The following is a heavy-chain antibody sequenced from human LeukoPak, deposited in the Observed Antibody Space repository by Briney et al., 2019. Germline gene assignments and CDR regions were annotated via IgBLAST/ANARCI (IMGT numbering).Heavy chain of an antibody. D-gene: IGHD5-18*01. Sequence: GGSLRLSCAASGFTFSSYGMHWVRQAPGKGLEWVAVISYDGSNKYYADSVKGRFTISRDDSKNTLYLQMNSLRAEDTAVYYCAKDSERGGYSYGSRDYYYYMDVWGKGTTVTISS. CDR3: AKDSERGGYSYGSRDYYYYMDV. J-gene: IGHJ6*03. CDR1: GFTFSSYG. CDR2: ISYDGSNK. V-gene: IGHV3-30*18.